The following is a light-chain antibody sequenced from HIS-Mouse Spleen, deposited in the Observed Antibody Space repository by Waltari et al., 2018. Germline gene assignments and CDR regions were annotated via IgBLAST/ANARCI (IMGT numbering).Light chain of an antibody. CDR1: SSDVGGYNL. Sequence: QSALTQPASVSRSPGLSITISCTGPSSDVGGYNLVAWYQQHPGKAPKLMIYEGSKRPSGVSNRFSGSKSGNTASLTISGLQAEDEADYYCCSYAGSSSVVFGGGTKLTVL. V-gene: IGLV2-23*01. J-gene: IGLJ2*01. CDR3: CSYAGSSSVV. CDR2: EGS.